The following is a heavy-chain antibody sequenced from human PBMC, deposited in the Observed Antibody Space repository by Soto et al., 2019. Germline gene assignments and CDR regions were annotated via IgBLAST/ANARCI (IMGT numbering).Heavy chain of an antibody. V-gene: IGHV3-23*01. CDR1: GFTFSSYA. CDR3: ARGDRGGSGSPASYYYSGLDV. J-gene: IGHJ6*02. D-gene: IGHD3-10*01. Sequence: DVHLLESGGHLVQPRGSLRLSCAASGFTFSSYAMSWVRQAPGKGLEWVSSVSAGGDMTYYSDSVKGRFTISRDNSNNALFLQMNSLRIEDTALYYCARGDRGGSGSPASYYYSGLDVWGQGTTVTVS. CDR2: VSAGGDMT.